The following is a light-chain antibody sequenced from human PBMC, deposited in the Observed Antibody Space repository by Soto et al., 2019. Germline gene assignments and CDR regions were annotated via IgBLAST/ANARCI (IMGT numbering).Light chain of an antibody. CDR1: QSIITS. CDR3: QQYNSYWT. V-gene: IGKV1-5*01. Sequence: DIQMTQSPSTLSASVGDRVTIACRASQSIITSLAWYQQKPGRAPRVLIYDASSFESGVPSRFSGSGSGTEFTITISSLQPDDSATYYCQQYNSYWTFGQGTKVEIK. CDR2: DAS. J-gene: IGKJ1*01.